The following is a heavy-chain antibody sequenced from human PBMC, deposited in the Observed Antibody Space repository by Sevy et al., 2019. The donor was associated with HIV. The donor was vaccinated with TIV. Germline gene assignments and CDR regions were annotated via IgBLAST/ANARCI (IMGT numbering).Heavy chain of an antibody. CDR1: GFTFNKYW. J-gene: IGHJ3*02. D-gene: IGHD6-13*01. CDR2: INQDGGER. V-gene: IGHV3-7*01. Sequence: GGSLRLSCAASGFTFNKYWMTWVRQTPGKGLEWVADINQDGGERRYVNSVKGRFTISRDNAKKSVYLQMNSLRADDTVLYFGAREMWAQQEGDAFDIWGQGTMVTVSS. CDR3: AREMWAQQEGDAFDI.